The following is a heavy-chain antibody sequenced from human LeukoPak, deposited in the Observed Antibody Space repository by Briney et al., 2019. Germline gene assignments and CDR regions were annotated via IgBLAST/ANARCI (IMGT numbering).Heavy chain of an antibody. CDR1: GYTFTSYY. Sequence: ASVKVSCKASGYTFTSYYMHWVRQAPGQGLEWMGIINPSGGSTSYAQKFQGRVTMTRDTSTSTVYMELSSLRSEDTAVYYCARDRAPLILTGYYTQGGDYWGQGTLVTVSS. V-gene: IGHV1-46*01. D-gene: IGHD3-9*01. CDR3: ARDRAPLILTGYYTQGGDY. J-gene: IGHJ4*02. CDR2: INPSGGST.